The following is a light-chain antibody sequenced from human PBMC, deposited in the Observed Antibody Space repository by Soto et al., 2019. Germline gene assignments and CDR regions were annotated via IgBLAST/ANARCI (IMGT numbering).Light chain of an antibody. J-gene: IGKJ4*01. CDR3: QQYGSSLPLT. Sequence: EIVLTQSPGTLSLSPGERATLSCRASQSVSSSYLAWYQQKPGQAPRLLIYGASSRATGIPDRFSGSGSGTDFTLTISILEPADFSVYYCQQYGSSLPLTFGGGTKVDIK. V-gene: IGKV3-20*01. CDR1: QSVSSSY. CDR2: GAS.